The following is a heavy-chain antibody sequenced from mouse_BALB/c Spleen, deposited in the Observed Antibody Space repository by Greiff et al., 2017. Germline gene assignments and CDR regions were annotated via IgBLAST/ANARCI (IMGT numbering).Heavy chain of an antibody. CDR2: IDPANGNT. CDR3: VDGYSTSFAD. D-gene: IGHD2-3*01. CDR1: GFNIKDTY. V-gene: IGHV14-3*02. Sequence: VQLQQSGAELVKPGASVKLSCTASGFNIKDTYMHWVKQRPEQGLEWIGRIDPANGNTKYDPKFQGKATITADTSSNTAYLQLSSLTSEDTAVYYCVDGYSTSFADWGQGTLVTVSA. J-gene: IGHJ3*01.